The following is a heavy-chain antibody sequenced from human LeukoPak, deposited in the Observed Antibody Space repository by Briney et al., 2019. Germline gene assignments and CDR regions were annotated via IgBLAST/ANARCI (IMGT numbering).Heavy chain of an antibody. J-gene: IGHJ3*02. V-gene: IGHV4-38-2*01. CDR3: ARIKGGSGDAFDI. CDR1: GYSISSGYY. Sequence: SETLSLTCAVSGYSISSGYYWGWIRQPPGKGLEWIGSIYHSGSTYYNPSLKSRVTISVDTSKNQFSLKVSSVTAADTAVYYCARIKGGSGDAFDIWGQGTMVTVSS. CDR2: IYHSGST.